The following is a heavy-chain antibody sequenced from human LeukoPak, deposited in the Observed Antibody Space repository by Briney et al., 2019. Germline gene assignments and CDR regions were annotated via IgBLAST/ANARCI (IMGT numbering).Heavy chain of an antibody. D-gene: IGHD3-10*01. CDR3: VRDSDHAPDY. V-gene: IGHV1-18*01. CDR2: INVYNGHT. Sequence: ASVKVSCKTSGYIFTNYGVSWLRQAPGRGLEWMGWINVYNGHTIYAQEFQGRVTLTTDASTSTAHMDLRSLRSDDTAVYYCVRDSDHAPDYWGQGTLVTVSS. CDR1: GYIFTNYG. J-gene: IGHJ4*02.